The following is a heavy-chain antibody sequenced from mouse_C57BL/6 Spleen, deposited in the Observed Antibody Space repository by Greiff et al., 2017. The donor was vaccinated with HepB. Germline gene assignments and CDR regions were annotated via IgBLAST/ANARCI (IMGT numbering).Heavy chain of an antibody. CDR3: AREGNYYGSSPFDY. Sequence: VQLQQSGAELVRPGASVKLSCKASGYTFTDYYINWVKRRPGQGLEWIARIYPGSGNSYYNEKFKGKATLTAEKSSSTAYMQLSSLTSEDSAVYFCAREGNYYGSSPFDYWGQGTTLTVSS. CDR2: IYPGSGNS. CDR1: GYTFTDYY. V-gene: IGHV1-76*01. D-gene: IGHD1-1*01. J-gene: IGHJ2*01.